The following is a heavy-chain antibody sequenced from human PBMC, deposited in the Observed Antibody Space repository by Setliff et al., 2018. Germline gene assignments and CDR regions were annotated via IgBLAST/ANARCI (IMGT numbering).Heavy chain of an antibody. J-gene: IGHJ4*02. CDR3: RFRSGYYKNDY. CDR2: INHSGTT. Sequence: SETLSLTCTVYGVSFSDYYWGWVRQSPGKGLDWIGEINHSGTTNYDPSLEGRISISVDTSKRQFSLKLSSVTAADMAVYYCRFRSGYYKNDYWAQGTRVTV. D-gene: IGHD3-3*01. CDR1: GVSFSDYY. V-gene: IGHV4-34*01.